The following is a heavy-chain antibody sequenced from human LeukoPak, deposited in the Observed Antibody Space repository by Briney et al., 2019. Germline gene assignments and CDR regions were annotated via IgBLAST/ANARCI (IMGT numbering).Heavy chain of an antibody. CDR2: IYHSGST. CDR3: ARVGLQQQLPIDY. V-gene: IGHV4-30-2*01. J-gene: IGHJ4*02. CDR1: GGSISSGGYY. Sequence: SETLSLTCTVSGGSISSGGYYWSWIRQPPGKGLEWIGYIYHSGSTYYNPSLKSRVTISVDRSKNQFSLKLSSVTAADTAVYYCARVGLQQQLPIDYWGQGTLVTVSS. D-gene: IGHD6-13*01.